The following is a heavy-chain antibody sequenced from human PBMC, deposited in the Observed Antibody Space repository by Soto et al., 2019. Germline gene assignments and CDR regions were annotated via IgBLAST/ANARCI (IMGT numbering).Heavy chain of an antibody. Sequence: GGSLRLSCAASGLTFSSYSMNWVRQAPGKGLEWVSSISSSSSYIYYADSVKGRFTISRDNAKNSLYLQMNSLRAEDTAVYYCARDRGLRYFDWLLPLGSYMDVWGKGTMVTVSS. CDR1: GLTFSSYS. V-gene: IGHV3-21*01. D-gene: IGHD3-9*01. J-gene: IGHJ6*03. CDR2: ISSSSSYI. CDR3: ARDRGLRYFDWLLPLGSYMDV.